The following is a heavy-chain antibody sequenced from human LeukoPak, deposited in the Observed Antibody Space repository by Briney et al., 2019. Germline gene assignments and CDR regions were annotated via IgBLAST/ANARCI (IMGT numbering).Heavy chain of an antibody. CDR2: INPYSGDT. J-gene: IGHJ6*03. D-gene: IGHD5-24*01. Sequence: ASVKVSCKASGYTFTGYYMHWVRQAPGQGLEWMGWINPYSGDTNYAQKLQGRVTMTRDTSISPAYMELGRLRSDDPAVYYFARGIGSRDGYNSDGQTPSLYHYMHVWVKGTTDTV. CDR1: GYTFTGYY. V-gene: IGHV1-2*02. CDR3: ARGIGSRDGYNSDGQTPSLYHYMHV.